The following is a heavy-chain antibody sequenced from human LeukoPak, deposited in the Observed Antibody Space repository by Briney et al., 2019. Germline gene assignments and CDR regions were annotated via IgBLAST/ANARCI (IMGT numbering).Heavy chain of an antibody. D-gene: IGHD6-13*01. V-gene: IGHV4-59*01. J-gene: IGHJ6*03. Sequence: SETLSLTCTVSGGSISSYYWSWIRQPPGKGLEWIGYIYYSGSTNYNPSLKSRVTISVDTSKNQFSLKLSSVTAADTAVYYCARTTEAHSWRTRYYDYYMDVWAKGPRSPSL. CDR2: IYYSGST. CDR3: ARTTEAHSWRTRYYDYYMDV. CDR1: GGSISSYY.